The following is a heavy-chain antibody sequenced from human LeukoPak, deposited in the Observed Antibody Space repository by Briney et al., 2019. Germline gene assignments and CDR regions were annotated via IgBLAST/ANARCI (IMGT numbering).Heavy chain of an antibody. V-gene: IGHV3-23*01. D-gene: IGHD4-17*01. CDR1: GITLSNYG. Sequence: TGGSLRLSCAVSGITLSNYGMSWVRQAPGKGLEWVAGISDSVGRTNYADSVKGRFTISRDNAKNSLYLQVNSLRVDDTAVYYCVRLFGGVTTFDYWGQGTLVTVSS. CDR3: VRLFGGVTTFDY. J-gene: IGHJ4*02. CDR2: ISDSVGRT.